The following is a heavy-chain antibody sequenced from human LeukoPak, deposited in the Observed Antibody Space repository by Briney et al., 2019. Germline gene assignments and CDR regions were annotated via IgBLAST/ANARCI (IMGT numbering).Heavy chain of an antibody. J-gene: IGHJ4*02. D-gene: IGHD3-22*01. CDR2: IKEDGSER. CDR1: AFIFSGHW. Sequence: GSLRLSCEGSAFIFSGHWMNWVRQTPGKGLEWVASIKEDGSERQYVDSVKGRFSISRDNTKGSLFLQLNSLRAEDTAAYYCAKGSYYDSSGSFYFDYWGQGTLVTVSS. CDR3: AKGSYYDSSGSFYFDY. V-gene: IGHV3-7*03.